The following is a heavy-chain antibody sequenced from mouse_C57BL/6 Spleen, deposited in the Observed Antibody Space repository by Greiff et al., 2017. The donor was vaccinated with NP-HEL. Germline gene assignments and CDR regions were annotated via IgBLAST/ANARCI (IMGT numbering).Heavy chain of an antibody. CDR3: ARSRYDYDGGPAWFAY. J-gene: IGHJ3*01. Sequence: VQLQQSGAELVRPGTSVKLSCKASGYTFTSYWMHWVKQRPGQGLEWIGVIDPSDSYTNYNQKFKGKATLTVDTSSSTAYMQLSSLTSEDSAVYYCARSRYDYDGGPAWFAYWGQGTLVTVSA. CDR1: GYTFTSYW. D-gene: IGHD2-4*01. V-gene: IGHV1-59*01. CDR2: IDPSDSYT.